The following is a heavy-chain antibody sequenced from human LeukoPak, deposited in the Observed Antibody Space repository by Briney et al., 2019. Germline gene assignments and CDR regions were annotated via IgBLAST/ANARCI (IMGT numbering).Heavy chain of an antibody. CDR1: GFTFSSYG. J-gene: IGHJ4*02. D-gene: IGHD2-21*02. Sequence: GGSLRLSCAASGFTFSSYGMHWVRQAPGKGLGWVAVISYDGSNKYYADSVKGRFTISRDNSKNTLYLQMNSLRAEDTAVYYGVVVTASFDYWGQGTLVTVSS. CDR2: ISYDGSNK. V-gene: IGHV3-30*03. CDR3: VVVTASFDY.